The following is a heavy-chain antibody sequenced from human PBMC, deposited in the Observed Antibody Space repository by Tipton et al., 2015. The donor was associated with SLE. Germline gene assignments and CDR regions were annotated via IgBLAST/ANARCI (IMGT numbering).Heavy chain of an antibody. CDR1: GGSISSYY. CDR2: TYSSGST. CDR3: ARSHDSFDF. J-gene: IGHJ3*01. Sequence: GLVKPSETLSLICTVSGGSISSYYWSWIRQHPGKGLEWIGYTYSSGSTAYNPSLKGRVTISEDSSKNQFFLKLMSVTAADTAVYYCARSHDSFDFWGQGKMVTVSS. V-gene: IGHV4-59*06.